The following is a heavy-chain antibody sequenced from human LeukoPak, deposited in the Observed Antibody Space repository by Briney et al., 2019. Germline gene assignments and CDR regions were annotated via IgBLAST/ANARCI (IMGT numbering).Heavy chain of an antibody. CDR3: AKDLSNPSVYYMDV. CDR1: GSTFSCYA. V-gene: IGHV3-23*01. D-gene: IGHD6-13*01. CDR2: FSGGGGST. Sequence: GSSLLLSCAASGSTFSCYAISWLRQPPGGGLGLVYAFSGGGGSTYYADSVKGRFTVSRSNSKNTLYLQMNSLRVEATALYSCAKDLSNPSVYYMDVWGKGTTVTVSS. J-gene: IGHJ6*03.